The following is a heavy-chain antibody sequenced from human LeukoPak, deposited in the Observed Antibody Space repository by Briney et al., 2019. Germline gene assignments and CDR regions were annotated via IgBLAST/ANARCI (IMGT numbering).Heavy chain of an antibody. CDR2: ISGSGGST. CDR1: GFTFSSYA. CDR3: AKRFYYDSSGYYYYGMDV. Sequence: GGSLRLSCAASGFTFSSYAMSWVRQAPGKGLEWVSAISGSGGSTYYADSVKGRFTISRDNSKNTLYLQMNSLRAEDTAVYYCAKRFYYDSSGYYYYGMDVWGQGTTVTVSS. J-gene: IGHJ6*02. D-gene: IGHD3-22*01. V-gene: IGHV3-23*01.